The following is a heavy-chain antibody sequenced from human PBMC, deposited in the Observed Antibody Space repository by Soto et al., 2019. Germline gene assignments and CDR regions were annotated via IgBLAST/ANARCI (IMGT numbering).Heavy chain of an antibody. CDR2: IIPIFGPA. Sequence: SVKVSCKSSGGTFSSPSINWVRQAPGQGLEWMGGIIPIFGPANFAKNFQGRVTITADESTTTAYMELSSLTSEDTAVYYCATGSFTSTGGRIGYHYNAMDVWGQGTTVTVSS. J-gene: IGHJ6*02. D-gene: IGHD1-1*01. V-gene: IGHV1-69*13. CDR3: ATGSFTSTGGRIGYHYNAMDV. CDR1: GGTFSSPS.